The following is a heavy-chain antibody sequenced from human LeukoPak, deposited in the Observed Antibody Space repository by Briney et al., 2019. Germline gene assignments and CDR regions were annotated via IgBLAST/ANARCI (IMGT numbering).Heavy chain of an antibody. V-gene: IGHV4-39*07. CDR1: GGSISSSSYY. J-gene: IGHJ4*02. CDR2: IYYSGST. Sequence: PSETLSLTCTVSGGSISSSSYYWGWIRQPPGKGLEWIGSIYYSGSTYYNPSLKSRVTISVDTSKNQFSLKLSSVTAADTAVYYCARGGYNWNEDYWGQGTLVTVSS. CDR3: ARGGYNWNEDY. D-gene: IGHD1-20*01.